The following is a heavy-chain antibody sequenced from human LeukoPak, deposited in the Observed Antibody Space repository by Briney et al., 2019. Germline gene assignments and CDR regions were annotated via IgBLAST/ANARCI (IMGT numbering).Heavy chain of an antibody. CDR3: AKGGIPYYFDY. J-gene: IGHJ4*02. Sequence: SGGSLRLSCTASGFNFSNYGMHWVRQAPGKGLEWVAVISYDGSNKYYADSVKGRFTISRDNSKNTLYLQMNSLRAEDTAVYYCAKGGIPYYFDYWGQGTLVTVSS. D-gene: IGHD3-10*01. CDR1: GFNFSNYG. V-gene: IGHV3-30*18. CDR2: ISYDGSNK.